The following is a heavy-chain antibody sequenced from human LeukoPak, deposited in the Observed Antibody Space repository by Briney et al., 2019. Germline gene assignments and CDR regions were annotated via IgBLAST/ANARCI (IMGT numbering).Heavy chain of an antibody. CDR2: IKQDGSEK. CDR1: GFTFSSYW. CDR3: ARALLRIYSDY. V-gene: IGHV3-7*01. Sequence: GGSLRLSCAASGFTFSSYWMGWVRQAPGKGLEWVANIKQDGSEKYYVDSVKGRFTISRDNAKNSLYLQMNSLRAEDTAVYYCARALLRIYSDYWGQGTLLTVSS. J-gene: IGHJ4*02.